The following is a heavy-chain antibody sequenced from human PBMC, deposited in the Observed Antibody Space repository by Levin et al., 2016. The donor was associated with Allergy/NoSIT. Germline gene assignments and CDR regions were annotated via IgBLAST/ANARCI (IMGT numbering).Heavy chain of an antibody. V-gene: IGHV3-20*04. CDR2: INWNGGST. D-gene: IGHD3-9*01. CDR3: ARRYFDFLHYDY. Sequence: GGSLRLSCRVSGASINSHYWSWIRQPPGKGLEWVSGINWNGGSTGYADSVKGRFTISRDNAKNSLYLQMNSLRAEDTALYYCARRYFDFLHYDYWGQGTLVTVSS. J-gene: IGHJ4*02. CDR1: GASINSHY.